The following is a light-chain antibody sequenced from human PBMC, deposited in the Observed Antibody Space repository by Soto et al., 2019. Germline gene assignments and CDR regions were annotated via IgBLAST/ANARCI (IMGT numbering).Light chain of an antibody. CDR3: QTWGTGFWV. CDR1: SGHSRYA. CDR2: LNSDGSH. V-gene: IGLV4-69*01. J-gene: IGLJ3*02. Sequence: QSVLTQSPSASASLGASVKLTCTLSSGHSRYAIAWHQQQPEKGPRFLMKLNSDGSHRKGDGIPDRFSGSSSGAERYLTISSLQSEDEADYYCQTWGTGFWVFGGGTKVTVL.